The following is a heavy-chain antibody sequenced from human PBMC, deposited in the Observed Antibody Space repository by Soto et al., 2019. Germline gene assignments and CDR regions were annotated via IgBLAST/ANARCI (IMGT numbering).Heavy chain of an antibody. CDR1: GFTFDNLA. CDR3: AKDVHYDSSGGLDY. Sequence: PGGSLRLSCTTSGFTFDNLAMSWVRQAPGRGLEWVSAISGGGGGTYYADSVKGRFIISRDNSKNTVDLQVNGLRTEDTAVYYCAKDVHYDSSGGLDYWGQGTLVTVSS. V-gene: IGHV3-23*01. CDR2: ISGGGGGT. J-gene: IGHJ4*02. D-gene: IGHD3-22*01.